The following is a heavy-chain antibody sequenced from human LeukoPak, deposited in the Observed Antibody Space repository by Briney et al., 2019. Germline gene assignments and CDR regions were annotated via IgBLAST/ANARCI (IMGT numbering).Heavy chain of an antibody. V-gene: IGHV1-18*01. Sequence: ASVKVSCKASGYTFTSNGISWVRQAPRQGLEWMGWISTDSGKSNSAQKFQGRVTMTRDTSTSTVYVEMRSLRSDDTAVYYCARDKEWSLDYWGQGTLVTVPS. CDR1: GYTFTSNG. D-gene: IGHD3-3*01. J-gene: IGHJ4*02. CDR2: ISTDSGKS. CDR3: ARDKEWSLDY.